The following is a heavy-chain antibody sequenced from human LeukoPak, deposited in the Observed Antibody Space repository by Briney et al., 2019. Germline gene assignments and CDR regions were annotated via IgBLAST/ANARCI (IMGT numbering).Heavy chain of an antibody. Sequence: GGTLRLSCAASGFTFSSYGMSWVRQAPGKGLEWVAFIRYDGSNKYYADSVKGRFTISRDNSKNTLYLPMNSLRAEDTAVYYCAKDVTPYSSGWYGDYWGQGTLVTVSS. CDR1: GFTFSSYG. D-gene: IGHD6-19*01. CDR3: AKDVTPYSSGWYGDY. V-gene: IGHV3-30*02. J-gene: IGHJ4*02. CDR2: IRYDGSNK.